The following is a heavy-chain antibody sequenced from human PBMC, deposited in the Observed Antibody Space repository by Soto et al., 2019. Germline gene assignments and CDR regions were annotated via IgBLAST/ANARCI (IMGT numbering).Heavy chain of an antibody. Sequence: SETLTLTCTVSGGSICSGDYYWSWIRQPPGKGLEWIAYIYYSGSTYYNPSLKSRVTISVDTSKNQFALKLSSVTAADTAVYYCAATLKEPGTLFGVVTSNTLAFYPWGQGTLVTVSS. D-gene: IGHD3-3*01. CDR2: IYYSGST. V-gene: IGHV4-30-4*01. CDR1: GGSICSGDYY. J-gene: IGHJ5*02. CDR3: AATLKEPGTLFGVVTSNTLAFYP.